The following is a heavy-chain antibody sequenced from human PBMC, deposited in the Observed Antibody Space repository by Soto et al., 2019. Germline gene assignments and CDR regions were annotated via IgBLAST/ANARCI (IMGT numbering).Heavy chain of an antibody. D-gene: IGHD6-6*01. CDR1: GFTFSGSA. CDR3: TPGGYSSSPDGVDY. Sequence: EVPLVESGGGLVQPGGSLKLSCAASGFTFSGSAMHWVRQASGKGLEWVGRIRSKANSYATAYAASVKGRFTISRDDSKNTAYLQMNSLKTEDTAVYYCTPGGYSSSPDGVDYWGQGTLVTVSS. J-gene: IGHJ4*02. CDR2: IRSKANSYAT. V-gene: IGHV3-73*01.